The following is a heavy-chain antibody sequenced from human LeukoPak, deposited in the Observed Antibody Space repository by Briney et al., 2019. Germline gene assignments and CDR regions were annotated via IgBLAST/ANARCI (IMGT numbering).Heavy chain of an antibody. Sequence: SWVRQAPGKGLEWIGYIYYSGSTYYNPSLKSRVTISVDTSKNQFSLKLSSVTAADTAVYYCARVTSSGYQFDYWGQGTLVTVSS. D-gene: IGHD3-22*01. J-gene: IGHJ4*02. CDR3: ARVTSSGYQFDY. CDR2: IYYSGST. V-gene: IGHV4-30-4*01.